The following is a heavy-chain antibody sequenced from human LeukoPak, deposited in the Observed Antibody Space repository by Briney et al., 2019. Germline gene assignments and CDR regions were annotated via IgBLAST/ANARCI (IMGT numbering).Heavy chain of an antibody. CDR1: GYTFTSYD. D-gene: IGHD3-9*01. Sequence: GASVKVSCKASGYTFTSYDINWVRQATGQGLEWMGWMNPNSGNTGYAQKFQGRVTMTRNTSISTAYMELSSLRSEDTAVYYCARGGLYYDILTGYLGRVFDYWGQGTLVTVSS. CDR3: ARGGLYYDILTGYLGRVFDY. V-gene: IGHV1-8*01. CDR2: MNPNSGNT. J-gene: IGHJ4*02.